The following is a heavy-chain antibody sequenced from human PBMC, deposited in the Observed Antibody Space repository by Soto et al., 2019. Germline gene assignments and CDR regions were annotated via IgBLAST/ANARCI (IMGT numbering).Heavy chain of an antibody. V-gene: IGHV1-69*01. Sequence: QVQLVQSGAEVKKPGSSVKLSCKASGGTFTSYAISWVRQAPGQGLEWMGGTIPIFGTANYAQKFQGTVTITADESTSTAYMELSSLRSEDTGVYFCARVRAGSLVVGWFDPWGQGTLVTVFS. CDR1: GGTFTSYA. CDR3: ARVRAGSLVVGWFDP. D-gene: IGHD2-8*02. J-gene: IGHJ5*02. CDR2: TIPIFGTA.